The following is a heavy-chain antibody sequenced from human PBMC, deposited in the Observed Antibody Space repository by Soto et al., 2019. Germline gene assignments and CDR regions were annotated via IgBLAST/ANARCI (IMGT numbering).Heavy chain of an antibody. V-gene: IGHV1-18*01. CDR3: ARGGRHYDILTGYDY. D-gene: IGHD3-9*01. CDR2: ISAYNGNT. Sequence: QVQLVQSGAEVKKPGASVKVSCKASGYTFTSYGISWVRQAPGQGLEWMGWISAYNGNTNYAQKLQGRVTMTTDTAXXPAYMELRSLRSDDTAVYYCARGGRHYDILTGYDYWGQGTLVTVSS. J-gene: IGHJ4*02. CDR1: GYTFTSYG.